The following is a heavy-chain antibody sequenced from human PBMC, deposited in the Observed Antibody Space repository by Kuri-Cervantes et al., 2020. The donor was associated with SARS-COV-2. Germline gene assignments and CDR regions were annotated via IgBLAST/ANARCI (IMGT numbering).Heavy chain of an antibody. CDR1: GHTFTSYG. J-gene: IGHJ4*02. CDR3: ARVERGSSGYKLLDY. CDR2: MNPNSGNT. V-gene: IGHV1-8*01. Sequence: ASVKVSCKASGHTFTSYGISWVRQATGQGLEWMGWMNPNSGNTGYAQKFQGRVTMTRNTSISTAYMELSSLRSEDTAVYYCARVERGSSGYKLLDYWGQGTLVTVSS. D-gene: IGHD3-22*01.